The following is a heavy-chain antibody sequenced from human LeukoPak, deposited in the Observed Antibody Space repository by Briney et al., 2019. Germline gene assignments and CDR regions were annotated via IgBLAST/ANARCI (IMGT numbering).Heavy chain of an antibody. Sequence: ASVTVSFTASGYTFTGYYMHWVRQAPGQGLEWMGWINPNSGGTNYAQKFQGWVTMTRDTSISTAYMELSRLRSDDTAVYYCARDYYGSGSYVFDYWGQGTLVTVSS. D-gene: IGHD3-10*01. CDR1: GYTFTGYY. V-gene: IGHV1-2*04. CDR2: INPNSGGT. CDR3: ARDYYGSGSYVFDY. J-gene: IGHJ4*02.